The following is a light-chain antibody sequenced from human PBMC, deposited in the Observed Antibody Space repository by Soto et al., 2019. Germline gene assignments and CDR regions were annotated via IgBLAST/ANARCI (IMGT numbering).Light chain of an antibody. J-gene: IGLJ2*01. CDR1: SSNIGSNT. Sequence: QSVLTQPPSASGTPGQMVTISCSGSSSNIGSNTVNWYQQLPGMAPKLLIYNNSQRPSGVPDRFSGSKSGTSASLAISGLHSEDEADYYCAAWDDSLRGLEFGGGTKLTVL. CDR3: AAWDDSLRGLE. CDR2: NNS. V-gene: IGLV1-44*01.